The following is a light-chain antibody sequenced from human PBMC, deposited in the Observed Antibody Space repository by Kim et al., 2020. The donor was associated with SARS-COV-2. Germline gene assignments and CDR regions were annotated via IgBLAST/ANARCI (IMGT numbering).Light chain of an antibody. J-gene: IGLJ2*01. CDR3: GTWDSSLSAVV. CDR1: SSNVGNNY. Sequence: GQKVVISFSGSSSNVGNNYVSWYRRLPGKGPKLLIYDNNKRPSGIADRFAGSESGPSATLGITGLQTGDEADYYCGTWDSSLSAVVFGGGTQLTVL. CDR2: DNN. V-gene: IGLV1-51*01.